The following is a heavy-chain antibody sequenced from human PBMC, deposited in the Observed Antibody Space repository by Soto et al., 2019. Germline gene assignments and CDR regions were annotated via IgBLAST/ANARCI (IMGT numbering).Heavy chain of an antibody. Sequence: GGSLRLSCAASGFTFSSYAMHWVRQAPGKGLEWVAVISYDGSNKYYADSVKGRFTISRDNSKNTLYLQMNSLRAEDTAVYYCAKDYGDSYDAFDIWGQGTMVTVSS. J-gene: IGHJ3*02. CDR3: AKDYGDSYDAFDI. D-gene: IGHD4-17*01. CDR1: GFTFSSYA. CDR2: ISYDGSNK. V-gene: IGHV3-30-3*01.